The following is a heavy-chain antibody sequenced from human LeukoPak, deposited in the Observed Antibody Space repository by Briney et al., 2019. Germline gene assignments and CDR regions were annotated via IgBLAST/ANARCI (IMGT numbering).Heavy chain of an antibody. V-gene: IGHV1-8*01. CDR1: GYTFTSYD. CDR3: ERGRLTRRGYPRFDP. Sequence: GASVKVSCKASGYTFTSYDINWVRQATGQGLEWMGWMNPNSGNTGYAQKFQGRVTMTRNTSISTAYMELSSLRSEDTAVYYCERGRLTRRGYPRFDPWGQGTLVTVSS. CDR2: MNPNSGNT. J-gene: IGHJ5*02. D-gene: IGHD5-18*01.